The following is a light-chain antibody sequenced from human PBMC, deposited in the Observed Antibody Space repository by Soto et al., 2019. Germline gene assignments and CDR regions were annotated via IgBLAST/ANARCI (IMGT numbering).Light chain of an antibody. CDR2: DVS. CDR3: SSYTSGGNYV. Sequence: QSVLTQPASVSGSPGQSVAISCTGTSSDVAAYNFVSWYRQHPGKAPKLMVFDVSNRPSGVSDRFSGSKSGNTASLTISGLQAEDEADYYCSSYTSGGNYVFGTGTKVTVL. V-gene: IGLV2-14*01. J-gene: IGLJ1*01. CDR1: SSDVAAYNF.